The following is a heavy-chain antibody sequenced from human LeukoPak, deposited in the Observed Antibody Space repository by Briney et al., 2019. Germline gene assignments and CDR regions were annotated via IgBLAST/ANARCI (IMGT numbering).Heavy chain of an antibody. CDR2: TYYRSKWYS. CDR3: AREGHAPQSPYYFAY. CDR1: GDSVSSNRAA. J-gene: IGHJ4*02. V-gene: IGHV6-1*01. Sequence: SQTLSLTCDISGDSVSSNRAAWNWIRQSPSRGLEWLGRTYYRSKWYSDYAVSVKSRITFNPDTSRNHFSLQLNSVTPEDTAVYYYAREGHAPQSPYYFAYWGQGTLVTVSS.